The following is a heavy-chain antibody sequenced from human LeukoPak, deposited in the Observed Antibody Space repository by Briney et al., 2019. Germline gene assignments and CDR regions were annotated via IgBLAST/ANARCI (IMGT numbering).Heavy chain of an antibody. CDR3: ARGPGYSSSWYSWFDP. J-gene: IGHJ5*02. CDR1: GDSVSSNSAA. D-gene: IGHD6-13*01. Sequence: PSQTLSLTRAISGDSVSSNSAAWNWIRQSPSRGLEWLGRTYYRSKWYNDYAVSVKSRITINPDTSKNQFSLQLNSVTPEDTAVYYCARGPGYSSSWYSWFDPWGQGTLVTVSS. CDR2: TYYRSKWYN. V-gene: IGHV6-1*01.